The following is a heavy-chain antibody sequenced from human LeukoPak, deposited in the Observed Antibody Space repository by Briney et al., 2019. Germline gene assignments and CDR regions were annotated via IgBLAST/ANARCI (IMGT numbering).Heavy chain of an antibody. CDR2: ISGSGGST. CDR1: GFTFGDYA. D-gene: IGHD6-13*01. Sequence: GGSLRLSCTASGFTFGDYAMSWVRQAPGKGLEWVSAISGSGGSTYYADSVKGRFTISRDNSKNTLYLQMNSLRAEDTAVYYCAKPWYSSSKRAFDIWGQGTMVTVSS. V-gene: IGHV3-23*01. CDR3: AKPWYSSSKRAFDI. J-gene: IGHJ3*02.